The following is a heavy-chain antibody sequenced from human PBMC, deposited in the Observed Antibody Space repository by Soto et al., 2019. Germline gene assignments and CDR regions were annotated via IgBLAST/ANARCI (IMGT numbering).Heavy chain of an antibody. CDR1: GFTFSSYS. CDR3: ARDSQQLAFDY. D-gene: IGHD6-13*01. Sequence: EVQLVESGGGLVKPGGSLRLSCAASGFTFSSYSMNWVRQAPGKGLEWVSSISSSSSYIYYADSVKGRFTISRDNAKNSLYLQTNSLRAEDTAVYYCARDSQQLAFDYWGQGTLVTVSS. V-gene: IGHV3-21*01. CDR2: ISSSSSYI. J-gene: IGHJ4*02.